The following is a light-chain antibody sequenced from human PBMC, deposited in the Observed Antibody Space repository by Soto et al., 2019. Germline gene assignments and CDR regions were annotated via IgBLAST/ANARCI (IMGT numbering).Light chain of an antibody. CDR1: QSVSSSY. V-gene: IGKV3-20*01. J-gene: IGKJ4*01. CDR3: QQYGSSPLT. Sequence: EIVLTQSPDTLSLSPGERATLSCRASQSVSSSYLAWYQQKPGQAPRLLIYDASSRATGITDRFSGSGSGTDFTLAISRLEPEDFAVYYCQQYGSSPLTFGGRTKVEIK. CDR2: DAS.